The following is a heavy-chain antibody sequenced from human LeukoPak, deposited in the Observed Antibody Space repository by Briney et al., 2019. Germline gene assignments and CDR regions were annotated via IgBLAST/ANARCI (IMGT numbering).Heavy chain of an antibody. J-gene: IGHJ4*02. V-gene: IGHV4-4*02. CDR3: AREGGFCRPLDY. D-gene: IGHD3-3*01. CDR2: VHLDGRT. Sequence: SETLSLTCAVSGGSVSSTNWWTWFRQPPGKGLEWVGEVHLDGRTNYNPSLTGRLTMSVDLYENHISLKLTSVTAADTAVYYCAREGGFCRPLDYSSQGTLVTVSS. CDR1: GGSVSSTNW.